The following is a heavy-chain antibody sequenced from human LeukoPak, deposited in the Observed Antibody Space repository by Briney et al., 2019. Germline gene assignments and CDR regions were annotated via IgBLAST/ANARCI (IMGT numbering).Heavy chain of an antibody. Sequence: PSETLSLTCAVSGGSISSSNWWSWVRPPPGKGLEWIGEIYHSGSTNYNPSLKSRVTTSVDKSKNQFSLKLSSVTAADTAVYYCARDLRCSSTSCSTRWGQGTLVTVSS. V-gene: IGHV4-4*02. CDR3: ARDLRCSSTSCSTR. CDR2: IYHSGST. J-gene: IGHJ4*02. CDR1: GGSISSSNW. D-gene: IGHD2-2*01.